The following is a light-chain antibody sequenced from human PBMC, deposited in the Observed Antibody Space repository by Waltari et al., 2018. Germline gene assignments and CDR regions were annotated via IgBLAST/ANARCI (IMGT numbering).Light chain of an antibody. Sequence: AIQMTQSPSSLSASIGDRVTITCRASQGVRNDVGWYQQKPGKAPKLLVYAASTLHIGVPSRFSGSGSDTEFTLTVTSLQPEDFATYYCLQDYSYPRTFGQGTRVEIK. CDR2: AAS. J-gene: IGKJ1*01. V-gene: IGKV1-6*01. CDR1: QGVRND. CDR3: LQDYSYPRT.